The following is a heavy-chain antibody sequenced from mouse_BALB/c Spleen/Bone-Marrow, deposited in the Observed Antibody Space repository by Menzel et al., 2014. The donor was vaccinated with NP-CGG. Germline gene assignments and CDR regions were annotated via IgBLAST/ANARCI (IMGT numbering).Heavy chain of an antibody. V-gene: IGHV4-1*02. D-gene: IGHD1-2*01. J-gene: IGHJ3*01. CDR2: INPDSNTI. Sequence: EVMLVESGGGLVQPGGSLKLSCAASGFDFXGFWMSWVRQAPGRGLEWIGEINPDSNTINYSPSLKDKFIISRDNAKNTLYLQMSKVRSEDTALYYCARLGYYGSFAYWGQGTLVTVSA. CDR1: GFDFXGFW. CDR3: ARLGYYGSFAY.